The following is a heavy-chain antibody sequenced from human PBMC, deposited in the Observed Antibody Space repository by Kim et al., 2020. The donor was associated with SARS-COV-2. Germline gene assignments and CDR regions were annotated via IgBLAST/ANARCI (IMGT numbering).Heavy chain of an antibody. D-gene: IGHD3-10*01. CDR1: GYTFTGYY. CDR3: ARGSYHDGLDF. J-gene: IGHJ3*01. CDR2: INPDSGGT. V-gene: IGHV1-2*05. Sequence: ASVNVSCKASGYTFTGYYIHWVRQGPGQGLEWMGRINPDSGGTNLARRFQGRVTMTRDTSISTVYMEVSRLTPDDTVVYYCARGSYHDGLDFWGQGTLVTVSS.